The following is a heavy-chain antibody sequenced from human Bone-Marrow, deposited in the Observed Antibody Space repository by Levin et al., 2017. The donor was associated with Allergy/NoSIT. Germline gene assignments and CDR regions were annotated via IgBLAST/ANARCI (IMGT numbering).Heavy chain of an antibody. CDR2: ISGSGSHT. D-gene: IGHD6-13*01. Sequence: GGSLRLSCAASGFTFNNYAMSWVRQAPGKGLEWVSAISGSGSHTFYADSVKARLTISRDNSKNILYLQMSSLRAEDSAVYYCAKEVSAAPYGMDVWGQGTTVAVFS. J-gene: IGHJ6*02. CDR1: GFTFNNYA. CDR3: AKEVSAAPYGMDV. V-gene: IGHV3-23*01.